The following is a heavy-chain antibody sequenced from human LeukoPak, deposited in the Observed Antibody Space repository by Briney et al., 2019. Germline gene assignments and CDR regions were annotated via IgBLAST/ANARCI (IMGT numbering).Heavy chain of an antibody. J-gene: IGHJ4*02. CDR3: ARDIGRDGYNYGN. D-gene: IGHD5-24*01. V-gene: IGHV3-23*01. Sequence: GGSLRLSCAASGFTFSSYAMSWVRQAPGKGLEWVSAISGSGGSTYYADSVKGRFTISRDNSKNTLYLQMNSLRAEDTAVYYCARDIGRDGYNYGNWGQGTLVTVSS. CDR2: ISGSGGST. CDR1: GFTFSSYA.